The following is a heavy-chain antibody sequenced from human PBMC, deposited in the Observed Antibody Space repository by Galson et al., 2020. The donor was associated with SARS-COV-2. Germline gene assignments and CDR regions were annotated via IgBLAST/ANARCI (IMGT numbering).Heavy chain of an antibody. CDR1: GYTFTSYG. CDR3: ARDVGDIVVVRAGVPYYCSGMDV. CDR2: ISAYNGNT. J-gene: IGHJ6*02. V-gene: IGHV1-18*01. Sequence: ASVKVSCKASGYTFTSYGISWVRQAPGQGLEWMGWISAYNGNTNYAQKLQGRVTMTTDTSTSTAYMELRSLRSDDTAVYYCARDVGDIVVVRAGVPYYCSGMDVWGQGTTVTVSS. D-gene: IGHD2-2*01.